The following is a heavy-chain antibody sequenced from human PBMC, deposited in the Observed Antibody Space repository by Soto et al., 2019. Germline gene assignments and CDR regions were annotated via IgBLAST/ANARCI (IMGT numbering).Heavy chain of an antibody. J-gene: IGHJ5*02. V-gene: IGHV3-23*01. D-gene: IGHD2-2*01. Sequence: GESLSLSCAASGFTFSNYAMTWVRQGPGKGLEWVSAISGSGGSAYYADSVKGRFTISRYKSKNTLYLQMNSLRADDSGVYYCAKDPYSGVLVPVAIGFDPWGPGTLVTVSS. CDR1: GFTFSNYA. CDR3: AKDPYSGVLVPVAIGFDP. CDR2: ISGSGGSA.